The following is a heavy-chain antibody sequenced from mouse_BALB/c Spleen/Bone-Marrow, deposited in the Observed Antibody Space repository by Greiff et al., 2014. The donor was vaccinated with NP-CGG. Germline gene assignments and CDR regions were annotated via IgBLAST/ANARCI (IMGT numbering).Heavy chain of an antibody. CDR2: IHYSGVT. V-gene: IGHV3-1*02. D-gene: IGHD4-1*01. CDR1: GYSITSYYS. J-gene: IGHJ4*01. CDR3: SRFAGTPYTMDY. Sequence: DVKLQESGPDLVKPSQSLSLTCTVTGYSITSYYSWHWIRQFPGNKLEWMGYIHYSGVTVYNPSLQSRISITRDTSNNQFFLQLNSVTTEDTATYYCSRFAGTPYTMDYWGQGTSVTVSS.